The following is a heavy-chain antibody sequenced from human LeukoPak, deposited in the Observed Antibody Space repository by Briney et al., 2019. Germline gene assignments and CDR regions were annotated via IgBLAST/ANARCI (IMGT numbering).Heavy chain of an antibody. J-gene: IGHJ6*02. CDR1: GDSMNSYY. V-gene: IGHV4-59*01. D-gene: IGHD2-15*01. Sequence: SETLSLTCTVSGDSMNSYYWTWIRQSPGKGLEWIGYIYYTGSTNYNPSLKSRVTISVDTSKNQFSLKLSSVTAADTAVYHCAKEREYCSSGSCHYDLDVWGQGTTVTVSS. CDR2: IYYTGST. CDR3: AKEREYCSSGSCHYDLDV.